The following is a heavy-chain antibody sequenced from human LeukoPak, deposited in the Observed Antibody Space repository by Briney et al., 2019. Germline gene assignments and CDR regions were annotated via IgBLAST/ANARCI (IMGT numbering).Heavy chain of an antibody. V-gene: IGHV6-1*01. D-gene: IGHD1-14*01. CDR1: GDSVSSNSAA. CDR2: TYYRSKWYN. J-gene: IGHJ6*03. CDR3: ARGPLTPGYYYYYYMDV. Sequence: SQTLSLTCAISGDSVSSNSAAWNWIRQSPSRGLEWLGRTYYRSKWYNDYAVSVKSRITINPDTSKNQFSLQLNSVTPEDTAVYYCARGPLTPGYYYYYYMDVWGKGTTVTVSS.